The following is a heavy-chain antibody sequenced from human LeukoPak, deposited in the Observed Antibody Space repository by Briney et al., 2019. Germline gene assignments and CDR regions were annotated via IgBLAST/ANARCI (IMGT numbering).Heavy chain of an antibody. J-gene: IGHJ6*02. CDR2: IKSKTDGGTT. D-gene: IGHD3-3*01. Sequence: KSGGSLRLSCAASGFTFSNAWMSWVRQAPGKGLEWVGRIKSKTDGGTTDYAAPVKGRFTISRDDSKNTLYLQMNSLKTEDTAVYYCTTAANDFSYYYYYYYGMDVWGQGTTVTVSS. CDR3: TTAANDFSYYYYYYYGMDV. V-gene: IGHV3-15*01. CDR1: GFTFSNAW.